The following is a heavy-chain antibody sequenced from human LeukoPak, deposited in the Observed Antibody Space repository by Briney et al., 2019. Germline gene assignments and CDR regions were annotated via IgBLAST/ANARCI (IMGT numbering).Heavy chain of an antibody. Sequence: GGSLRLSCAASGFRFDDYAMHWVRQAPGKGLEWVSAISGSGGSTYYADSVKGRFTISRDNSKNTLYLQMNSLRAEDTAVYYCAPLTVSQAFDYWGQGTLVTVSS. CDR1: GFRFDDYA. CDR3: APLTVSQAFDY. V-gene: IGHV3-23*01. J-gene: IGHJ4*02. CDR2: ISGSGGST.